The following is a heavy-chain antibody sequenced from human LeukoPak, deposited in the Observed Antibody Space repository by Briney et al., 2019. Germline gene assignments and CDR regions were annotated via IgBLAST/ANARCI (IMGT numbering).Heavy chain of an antibody. V-gene: IGHV1-8*01. CDR3: ARGPPNWGYDY. J-gene: IGHJ4*02. CDR2: MSPNSGDT. Sequence: GASVKVSCKAFGYTFTSYDFNWVRQATGQRPEWMGWMSPNSGDTGYAQKFQDRVTMTRNTSISTAYMGLSSLRSDDTAVYYCARGPPNWGYDYWGPGTLVTVSS. CDR1: GYTFTSYD. D-gene: IGHD7-27*01.